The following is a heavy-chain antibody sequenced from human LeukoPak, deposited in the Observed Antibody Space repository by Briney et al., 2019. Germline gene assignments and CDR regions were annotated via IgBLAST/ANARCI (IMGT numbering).Heavy chain of an antibody. Sequence: PSDTLSLTCAVYGGSFSGYYWSWIRQPPGKGLEWIGEINHSGSTNYNPSLKSRVTISVDTSKNQFSLKLSSVTAADTAVYYCARANAYYYDSSGYYFWGQGTLVTVSS. D-gene: IGHD3-22*01. CDR3: ARANAYYYDSSGYYF. V-gene: IGHV4-34*01. J-gene: IGHJ4*02. CDR1: GGSFSGYY. CDR2: INHSGST.